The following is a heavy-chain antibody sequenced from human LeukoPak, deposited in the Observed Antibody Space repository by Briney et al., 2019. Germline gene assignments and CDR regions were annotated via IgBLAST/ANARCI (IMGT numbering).Heavy chain of an antibody. J-gene: IGHJ4*02. CDR3: ARGLYYYDSSGYYGY. V-gene: IGHV4-30-2*01. D-gene: IGHD3-22*01. CDR1: GGSISSGGYS. Sequence: PSETLSLTCAVSGGSISSGGYSWSWIRQPPGKGLEWIGYIYHSGSTYYNPSLKSRVTISVDRSKNQFSLKLSSVTAADTAVYYCARGLYYYDSSGYYGYWGQGTLVTVSS. CDR2: IYHSGST.